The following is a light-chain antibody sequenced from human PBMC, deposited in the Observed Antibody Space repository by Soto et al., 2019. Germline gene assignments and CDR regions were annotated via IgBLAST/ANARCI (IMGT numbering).Light chain of an antibody. CDR3: SSYAGSNNLDV. CDR1: SSDVGGYNY. J-gene: IGLJ1*01. CDR2: EVS. V-gene: IGLV2-8*01. Sequence: QSVLTQPASVSGSPGQSVTISRTGTSSDVGGYNYVSWYQQHPGKAPKLMIYEVSKRPSGVPDRFSGSKSGNTASLTVSGLQAEDEADYYCSSYAGSNNLDVFGTGTKVTVL.